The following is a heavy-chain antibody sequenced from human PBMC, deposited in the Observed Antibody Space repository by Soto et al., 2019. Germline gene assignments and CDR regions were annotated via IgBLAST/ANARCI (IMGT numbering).Heavy chain of an antibody. CDR2: INSDGSRT. Sequence: EVQLVESGGGLVQPGGSLRLSCTDSGFTFSSYWMHWVRQVPGKGLVWVSRINSDGSRTTYADSVKGRFTISRDNAKNTLYLQMNSLRAEDTAVYHCARAYGDYEGYYYYGLGAWGQGTTVTVSS. CDR3: ARAYGDYEGYYYYGLGA. V-gene: IGHV3-74*01. CDR1: GFTFSSYW. J-gene: IGHJ6*02. D-gene: IGHD4-17*01.